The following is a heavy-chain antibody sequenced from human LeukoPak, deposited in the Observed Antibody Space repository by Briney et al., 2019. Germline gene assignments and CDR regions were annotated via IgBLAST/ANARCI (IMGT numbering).Heavy chain of an antibody. Sequence: SGPTLVNPTQTLTLTRTFSGFSLSTSGMCVSWIRQPPGKALEWLARIDWDDEKYYSTSLKTRLTISKDTSKNQVVLTMTNMDPVDTATYYCARIGMAGSISDAFDIWGQGTMVTVSS. CDR3: ARIGMAGSISDAFDI. CDR2: IDWDDEK. D-gene: IGHD6-19*01. J-gene: IGHJ3*02. CDR1: GFSLSTSGMC. V-gene: IGHV2-70*11.